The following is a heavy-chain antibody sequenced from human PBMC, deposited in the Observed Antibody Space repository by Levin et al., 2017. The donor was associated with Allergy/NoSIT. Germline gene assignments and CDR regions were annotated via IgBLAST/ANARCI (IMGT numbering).Heavy chain of an antibody. Sequence: GESLKISCAASGFTFSSYSMNWVRQAPGKGLEWVSSISSSSSYIYYADSVKGRFTISRDNAKNSLYLQMNSLRAEDTAVYYCAREPLSGYDPYFDYWGQGTLVTVSS. CDR3: AREPLSGYDPYFDY. D-gene: IGHD5-12*01. CDR2: ISSSSSYI. CDR1: GFTFSSYS. V-gene: IGHV3-21*01. J-gene: IGHJ4*02.